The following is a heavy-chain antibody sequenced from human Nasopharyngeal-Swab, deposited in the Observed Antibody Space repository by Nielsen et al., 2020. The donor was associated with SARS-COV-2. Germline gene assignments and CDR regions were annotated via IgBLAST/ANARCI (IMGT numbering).Heavy chain of an antibody. CDR2: IKSKTDGGTT. CDR1: GFTFSNAW. D-gene: IGHD6-19*01. CDR3: AKQKVVAGTVFDY. V-gene: IGHV3-15*01. J-gene: IGHJ4*02. Sequence: GESLKISCAASGFTFSNAWMSWVRQAPGKGLEWVGRIKSKTDGGTTDYAAPVKGRFTISRDDSKNTLYLQMNSLKTEDTAVYYCAKQKVVAGTVFDYWGQGTLVTVSS.